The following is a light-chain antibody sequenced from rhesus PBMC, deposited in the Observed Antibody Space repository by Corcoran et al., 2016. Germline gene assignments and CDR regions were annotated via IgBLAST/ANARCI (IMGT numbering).Light chain of an antibody. CDR1: QSISSW. CDR2: KAS. V-gene: IGKV1-22*01. J-gene: IGKJ4*01. CDR3: LQYNNSPLT. Sequence: DIQMTQSPSSLSASVGDTVTITCRASQSISSWLDWYQQKPRKAPNLLSYKASSLQSGVPSSFRGRGSGTDVTLTSSSLQPEDLATYYCLQYNNSPLTCGGGTKGELK.